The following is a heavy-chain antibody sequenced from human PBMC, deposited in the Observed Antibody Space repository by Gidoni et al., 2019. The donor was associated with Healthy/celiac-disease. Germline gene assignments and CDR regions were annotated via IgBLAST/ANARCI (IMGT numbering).Heavy chain of an antibody. J-gene: IGHJ6*02. CDR2: IYYSGST. CDR3: ARGQGDHPGVYYYYYGMDV. D-gene: IGHD2-21*02. Sequence: QVQLQESGPGLVKPSETLSLTCTVSGGSISSYYWSWIRQPPGKGLEWIGYIYYSGSTNYNPSLKSRVTISVYTSKNQFSLKLSSVTAADTAVYYCARGQGDHPGVYYYYYGMDVWGQGTTVTVSS. CDR1: GGSISSYY. V-gene: IGHV4-59*01.